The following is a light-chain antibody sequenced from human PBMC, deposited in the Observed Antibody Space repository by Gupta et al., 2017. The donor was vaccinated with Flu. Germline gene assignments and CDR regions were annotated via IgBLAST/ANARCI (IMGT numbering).Light chain of an antibody. CDR2: LNSDGSH. J-gene: IGLJ2*01. Sequence: QPVLTQSPSASASLGASVKLTCTLSSGNSSYAIAWHQQQPEKGPRFLMRLNSDGSHSKGDGIPDRFLGFSSGAERYLIISSLQSEDEDDYHCQTWGSGSVVFGGGTKVTVL. CDR3: QTWGSGSVV. CDR1: SGNSSYA. V-gene: IGLV4-69*01.